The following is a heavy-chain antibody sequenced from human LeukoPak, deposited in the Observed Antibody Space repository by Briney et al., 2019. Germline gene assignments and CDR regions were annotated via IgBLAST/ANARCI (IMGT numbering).Heavy chain of an antibody. V-gene: IGHV1-2*02. CDR3: ARDKVVVPVPYGMDV. Sequence: GASVKVSCKASGYTFTGYYMHWVRQAPGQGLEWMGWINPNSGGTNYAQKFQGRVTMTRDTSISTAYMELSRLRSDDTAVYYCARDKVVVPVPYGMDVWGQGTTVTVSS. J-gene: IGHJ6*02. CDR1: GYTFTGYY. D-gene: IGHD2-2*01. CDR2: INPNSGGT.